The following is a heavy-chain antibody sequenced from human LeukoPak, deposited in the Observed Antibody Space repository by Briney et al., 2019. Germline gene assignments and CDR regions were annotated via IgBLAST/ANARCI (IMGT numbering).Heavy chain of an antibody. Sequence: PGGSLRLSCAASGFTFSSYGMHWVRQAPGKGLEWVAVISYDGSNKYYADSVKGRFTISRDNSKNTLYLQMNSLRAEDTAVYYCAKDKGIAVAGPGNYYYGMDVWGQGTTVTVSS. V-gene: IGHV3-30*18. CDR3: AKDKGIAVAGPGNYYYGMDV. D-gene: IGHD6-19*01. CDR1: GFTFSSYG. CDR2: ISYDGSNK. J-gene: IGHJ6*02.